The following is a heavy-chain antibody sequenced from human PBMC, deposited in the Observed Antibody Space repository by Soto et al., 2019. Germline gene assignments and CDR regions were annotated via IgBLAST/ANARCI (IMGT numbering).Heavy chain of an antibody. CDR3: ARHDGSRSTDY. D-gene: IGHD3-10*01. CDR2: IHSGST. J-gene: IGHJ4*02. CDR1: GGSISSDY. V-gene: IGHV4-59*08. Sequence: PSETLSLTCTVSGGSISSDYWNWIRQPPGKGLEWIGYIHSGSTTYSASLRSRVTISVDTSKNQFSLKLSSVTAADTAVYFCARHDGSRSTDYLGQGTLVTVS.